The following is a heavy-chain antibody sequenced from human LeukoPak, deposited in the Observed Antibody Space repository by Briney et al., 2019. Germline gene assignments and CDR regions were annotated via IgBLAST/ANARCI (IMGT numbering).Heavy chain of an antibody. CDR3: ARGPNKSDGGNSGSAWFDP. J-gene: IGHJ5*02. CDR2: MNPNSGNT. D-gene: IGHD4-23*01. Sequence: ASVKVSCKASGYTFTTCDINWVRQATGQGLAWMGWMNPNSGNTGYAQKFQGRVTMTRNTSISTAYMELSSLRSEDTAVYYCARGPNKSDGGNSGSAWFDPWGQGTLVTVSS. CDR1: GYTFTTCD. V-gene: IGHV1-8*01.